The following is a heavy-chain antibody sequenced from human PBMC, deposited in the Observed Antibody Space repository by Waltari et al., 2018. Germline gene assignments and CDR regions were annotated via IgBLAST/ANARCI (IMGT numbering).Heavy chain of an antibody. CDR1: GGSISSRSYY. Sequence: QLQLQESGPGLVKPSETLSLTCTVSGGSISSRSYYWGWIRQPPGKGLEWIGSIYYSGSTYYNPSLKSRVTISVDTSKNQFSLKLSSVTAADTAVYYCARDPFYDFWSGYTYNWFDPWGQGTLVTVSS. V-gene: IGHV4-39*07. J-gene: IGHJ5*02. D-gene: IGHD3-3*01. CDR2: IYYSGST. CDR3: ARDPFYDFWSGYTYNWFDP.